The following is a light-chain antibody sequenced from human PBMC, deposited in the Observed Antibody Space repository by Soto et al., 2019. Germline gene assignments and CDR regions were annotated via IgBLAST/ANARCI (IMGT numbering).Light chain of an antibody. V-gene: IGLV7-43*01. J-gene: IGLJ2*01. CDR3: LLYYGGAHLV. CDR1: TGAVTSGNY. Sequence: QAVVTQEPSLTVSPGGTVTLTCASSTGAVTSGNYPSWFQQKPGQAPRTLIYTTNSRHSWTPARFSGSLLGGKAALTLSGVQPEDEADCYCLLYYGGAHLVFGGGTKVTVL. CDR2: TTN.